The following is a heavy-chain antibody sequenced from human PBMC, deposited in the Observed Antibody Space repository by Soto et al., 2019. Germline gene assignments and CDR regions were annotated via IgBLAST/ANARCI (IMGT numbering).Heavy chain of an antibody. CDR2: IYPGDSDT. J-gene: IGHJ6*03. V-gene: IGHV5-51*01. CDR3: ARVYSSSWYWNYYYYYYMDV. CDR1: GYSFTSYW. Sequence: PGESLKISCKGSGYSFTSYWIGWVRQMPGKGLEWMGIIYPGDSDTRYSPSFQGQVTMTRNTSISTAYMELSSLRSEDTAVYYCARVYSSSWYWNYYYYYYMDVWGKGTTVTVS. D-gene: IGHD6-13*01.